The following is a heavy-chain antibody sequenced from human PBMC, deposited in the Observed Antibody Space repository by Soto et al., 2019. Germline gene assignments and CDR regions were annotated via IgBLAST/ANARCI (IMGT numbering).Heavy chain of an antibody. CDR3: ARDRNYFASGSYKHV. D-gene: IGHD3-10*01. V-gene: IGHV3-48*02. CDR2: IGSSSSPK. J-gene: IGHJ6*02. CDR1: GFSFSSYS. Sequence: GGSLRLSCAASGFSFSSYSMNWVRQAPGKGLEWVSYIGSSSSPKYYADSVKGRFTISRDNAENSLYLQMNSLRDEDTAVYYCARDRNYFASGSYKHVWGQGTTVTVSS.